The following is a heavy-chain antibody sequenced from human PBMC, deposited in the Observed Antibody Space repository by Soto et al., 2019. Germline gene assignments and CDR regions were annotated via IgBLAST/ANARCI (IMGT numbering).Heavy chain of an antibody. D-gene: IGHD6-6*01. V-gene: IGHV4-30-4*01. CDR2: IYYSGST. CDR1: GGSISSGDYY. CDR3: GSARSKGSPFDY. Sequence: PSETLSLTCTVSGGSISSGDYYWSWIRQPPGKGLEWIGYIYYSGSTYYNPSLKSRVTISVDTSKNQFSLKLSSVTAADTAVYYCGSARSKGSPFDYWGQGTLVTVS. J-gene: IGHJ4*02.